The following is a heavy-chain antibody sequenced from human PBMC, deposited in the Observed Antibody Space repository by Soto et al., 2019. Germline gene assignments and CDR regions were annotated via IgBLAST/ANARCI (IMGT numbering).Heavy chain of an antibody. J-gene: IGHJ6*02. CDR1: GVTFSSYG. Sequence: GGALGLSCAASGVTFSSYGMHWVRQAPGKGLEWVAVISYDGSNKYYADSVKGRFTISRDNSKNTLYLQMNSLRAEDTAVYYCAKELEPPAAPYYYYYYGMDVWGQGTTVTVSS. V-gene: IGHV3-30*18. D-gene: IGHD2-2*01. CDR2: ISYDGSNK. CDR3: AKELEPPAAPYYYYYYGMDV.